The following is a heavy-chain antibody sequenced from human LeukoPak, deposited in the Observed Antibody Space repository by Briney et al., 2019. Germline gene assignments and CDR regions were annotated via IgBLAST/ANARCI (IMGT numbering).Heavy chain of an antibody. J-gene: IGHJ6*03. D-gene: IGHD1-1*01. V-gene: IGHV3-43*02. CDR2: ISGDGGST. Sequence: PGGSLRLSCAASGFTFDDYAMHWVRQAQGKGLEWVSLISGDGGSTYYADSVKGRFTISRDNSKNSLYLQMNSLRTEDTALYYCAKDATGTTYEYYYYYYMDVWGKGTTVTVSS. CDR1: GFTFDDYA. CDR3: AKDATGTTYEYYYYYYMDV.